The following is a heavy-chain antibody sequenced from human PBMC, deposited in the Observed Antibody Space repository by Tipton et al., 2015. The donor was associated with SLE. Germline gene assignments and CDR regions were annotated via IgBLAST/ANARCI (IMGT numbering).Heavy chain of an antibody. CDR2: ISSSSSTI. V-gene: IGHV3-48*02. CDR3: ARDPHMIVPGMAFDI. Sequence: GSLRLSCAASGFTFSSYSMNWVRQAPGKGLEWVSYISSSSSTIYYADSVKGRFTISRDNAKNSLYLQMNSLRDEDTAVYYCARDPHMIVPGMAFDIWGQGTMVTVSS. CDR1: GFTFSSYS. J-gene: IGHJ3*02. D-gene: IGHD3-22*01.